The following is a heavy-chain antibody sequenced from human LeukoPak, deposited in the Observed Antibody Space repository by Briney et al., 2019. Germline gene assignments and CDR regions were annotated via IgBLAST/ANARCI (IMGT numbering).Heavy chain of an antibody. CDR3: AKTRPLDSSSWSHGDY. Sequence: GGALRLSCAASGFTFSSYAMSWVRQAPGKGLEWVSPISGSGDSTYYGDSVKSGCTISRDNYKNTLYLPMNSLRAEDTAVYYCAKTRPLDSSSWSHGDYWGQGTLVTVSS. CDR1: GFTFSSYA. CDR2: ISGSGDST. V-gene: IGHV3-23*01. D-gene: IGHD6-13*01. J-gene: IGHJ4*02.